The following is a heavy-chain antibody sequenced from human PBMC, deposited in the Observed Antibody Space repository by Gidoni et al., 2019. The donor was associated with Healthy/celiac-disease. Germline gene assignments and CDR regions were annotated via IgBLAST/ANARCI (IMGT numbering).Heavy chain of an antibody. J-gene: IGHJ4*02. CDR3: ARVGYCSGGSCYTLGAGYFDY. CDR1: GGSISSGYYY. CDR2: IYYSGST. Sequence: QVQLQESGPGLVKPSQTLSLTCTVSGGSISSGYYYWRWIRQPPGKGLEWIGYIYYSGSTYYNPSLKSRVTISVDTSKNQFSLKLSSVTAADTAVYYCARVGYCSGGSCYTLGAGYFDYWGQGTLVTVSS. D-gene: IGHD2-15*01. V-gene: IGHV4-30-4*01.